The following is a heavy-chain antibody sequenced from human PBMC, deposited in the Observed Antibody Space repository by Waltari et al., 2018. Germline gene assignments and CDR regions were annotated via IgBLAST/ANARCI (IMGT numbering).Heavy chain of an antibody. Sequence: EVQLVESGGGLVQPGGSLRLAWAASGLPFSSYWMHWVRQVPRKGLVWVSRISTDGSGANYADSVQGRFTSSRDNAKNILYLQMNSLRAEDTAVYYCARGPVSGSGSYYVGDYWGQGTLVTVSS. J-gene: IGHJ4*02. CDR3: ARGPVSGSGSYYVGDY. CDR2: ISTDGSGA. V-gene: IGHV3-74*01. CDR1: GLPFSSYW. D-gene: IGHD1-26*01.